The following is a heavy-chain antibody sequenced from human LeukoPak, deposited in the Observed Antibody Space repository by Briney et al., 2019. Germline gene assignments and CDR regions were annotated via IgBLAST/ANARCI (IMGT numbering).Heavy chain of an antibody. J-gene: IGHJ4*02. Sequence: VASVKVSCKASGDTFSSYAISWVRQAPGQGLEWMGRIIPILGIANYAQKFQGRVTITADKSTSTAYMELSSLRSEDTAVYYCARDRCSGGSCYSYFDYWGQGTLVTVSS. CDR1: GDTFSSYA. CDR2: IIPILGIA. CDR3: ARDRCSGGSCYSYFDY. D-gene: IGHD2-15*01. V-gene: IGHV1-69*04.